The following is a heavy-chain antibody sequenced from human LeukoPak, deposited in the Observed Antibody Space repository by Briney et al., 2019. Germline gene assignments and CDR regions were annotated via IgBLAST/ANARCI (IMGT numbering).Heavy chain of an antibody. CDR3: ARVGVDYSGNIIKYYFDY. CDR2: TYHSGST. Sequence: PSETLSLTCAVYGGSFSGYYWSWIRQSPGKGLEWIGETYHSGSTNYNSSLKSRVAISLDTSKNQFSLKLSSVTAADTAVYYCARVGVDYSGNIIKYYFDYWGQGTLVTVSS. V-gene: IGHV4-34*01. J-gene: IGHJ4*02. CDR1: GGSFSGYY. D-gene: IGHD4-23*01.